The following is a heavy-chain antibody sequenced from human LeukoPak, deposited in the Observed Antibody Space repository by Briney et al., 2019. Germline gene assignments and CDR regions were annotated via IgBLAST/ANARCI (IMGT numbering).Heavy chain of an antibody. J-gene: IGHJ4*02. D-gene: IGHD5/OR15-5a*01. V-gene: IGHV1-2*02. CDR1: GYTFNGYY. Sequence: ASVKVSCKASGYTFNGYYMHWVRQAPGQGLEWMGWINPNGGGTNYAQKFQGRVTMTRDTSIGTAYMELSSLRSDDTAVYYCATARDRNSVYSSLDYWGQGTLVTVSS. CDR3: ATARDRNSVYSSLDY. CDR2: INPNGGGT.